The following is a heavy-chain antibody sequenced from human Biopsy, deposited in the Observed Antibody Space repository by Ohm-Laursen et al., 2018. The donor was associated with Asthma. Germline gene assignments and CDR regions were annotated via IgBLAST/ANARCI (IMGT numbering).Heavy chain of an antibody. V-gene: IGHV3-30*18. CDR1: GFSFSNYG. CDR3: AKEVFPGWELRRGPDS. D-gene: IGHD1-26*01. J-gene: IGHJ4*02. Sequence: SSLRLSRAASGFSFSNYGMHWVRQAPGKGLDWVAVISFDGTNRNYTDSVKGRFTISRDNSRNTLHLEMNSLRAEDTAVYFCAKEVFPGWELRRGPDSWGQGTLVTVSS. CDR2: ISFDGTNR.